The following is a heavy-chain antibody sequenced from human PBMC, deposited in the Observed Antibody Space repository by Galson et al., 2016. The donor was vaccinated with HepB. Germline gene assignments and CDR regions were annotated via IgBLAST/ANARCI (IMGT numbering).Heavy chain of an antibody. J-gene: IGHJ4*02. CDR1: GGTFSYYA. CDR3: ASRGARSCSGGSCYECDY. V-gene: IGHV1-69*01. CDR2: IIPIFGKA. D-gene: IGHD2-15*01. Sequence: SCKASGGTFSYYAISWVRQAPGQGLEWMGGIIPIFGKADYAQKFQGRVTITADDSTSTAYMELSSLRSEDTAVYYCASRGARSCSGGSCYECDYWGQGTQVTVSS.